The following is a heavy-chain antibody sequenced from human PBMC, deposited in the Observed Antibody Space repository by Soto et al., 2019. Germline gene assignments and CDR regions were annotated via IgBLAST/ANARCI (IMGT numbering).Heavy chain of an antibody. CDR3: ARRGGSSSGYYYYAMDV. D-gene: IGHD6-6*01. V-gene: IGHV4-31*03. J-gene: IGHJ6*02. CDR2: IYSNGDT. CDR1: SDSMNSGVYY. Sequence: SETRSLTCSVSSDSMNSGVYYWIGIRQHPGKGLEWIGYIYSNGDTYYNPSLKSRVTISVDTSKNQFSLNLTSVTAADTAVYYCARRGGSSSGYYYYAMDVWGQGTTVTVSS.